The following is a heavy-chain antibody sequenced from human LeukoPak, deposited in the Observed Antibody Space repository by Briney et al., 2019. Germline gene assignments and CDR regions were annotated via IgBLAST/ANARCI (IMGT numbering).Heavy chain of an antibody. CDR3: ARGRMRDKYCSGGSCYHDY. Sequence: ASVKVSCKASGYTFTSYAMNWVRQAPGQGLEWMGWINTNTGNPTYAQGFTGRFVFSLDTSVSTAYLQISSLKVEDTAVYYCARGRMRDKYCSGGSCYHDYWGQGTLVTVSS. D-gene: IGHD2-15*01. J-gene: IGHJ4*02. V-gene: IGHV7-4-1*02. CDR1: GYTFTSYA. CDR2: INTNTGNP.